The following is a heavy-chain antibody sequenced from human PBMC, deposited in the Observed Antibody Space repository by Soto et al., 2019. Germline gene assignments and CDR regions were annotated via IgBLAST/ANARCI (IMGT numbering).Heavy chain of an antibody. V-gene: IGHV3-9*01. Sequence: EVQVVESGGGLVQPGRSLRVSCAASGFSFDDYAMHWVRQAPGKGLEWVSGISWNSGTIGYADSVKGRFTISRVNAKNSLYLQMNSLRAEDTALYYCAKSTGGTANGMGVWGQGTTVTVSS. CDR2: ISWNSGTI. CDR3: AKSTGGTANGMGV. D-gene: IGHD2-8*02. CDR1: GFSFDDYA. J-gene: IGHJ6*02.